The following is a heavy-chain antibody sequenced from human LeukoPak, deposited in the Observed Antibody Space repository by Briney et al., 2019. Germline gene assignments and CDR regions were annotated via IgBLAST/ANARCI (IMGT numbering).Heavy chain of an antibody. CDR3: ARVDPALRFLEWLYPDA. CDR2: INHSGST. J-gene: IGHJ5*02. CDR1: GGSFSGYY. V-gene: IGHV4-34*01. Sequence: SETLSLTCAVYGGSFSGYYWSWIRQPPGKGLEWIGEINHSGSTNCNPSLKSRVTISVDTSKNQFSLKLSSVTAADTAVYYCARVDPALRFLEWLYPDAGGQGTLVTVSS. D-gene: IGHD3-3*01.